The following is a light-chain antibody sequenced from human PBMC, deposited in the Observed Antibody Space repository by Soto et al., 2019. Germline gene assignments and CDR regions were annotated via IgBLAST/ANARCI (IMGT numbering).Light chain of an antibody. J-gene: IGKJ1*01. CDR1: QGIGND. CDR2: AAS. CDR3: LPEYSDPRT. V-gene: IGKV1-6*01. Sequence: AIQMTQPPSSLSASVGDRVIVTCRANQGIGNDLAWYQQQAGKPPKLLIYAASTLQSGVPSRFSGSGSATDFTLTINNLQPGDSATYYCLPEYSDPRTFGQGTKV.